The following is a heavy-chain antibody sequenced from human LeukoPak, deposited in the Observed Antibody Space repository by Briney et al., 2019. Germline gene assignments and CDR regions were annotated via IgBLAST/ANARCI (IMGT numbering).Heavy chain of an antibody. Sequence: ASVKVSCKASGYTFTGYYMHWVRQAPGQGLEWMGWINPNSGGTNYAQKFQGRVTMTRDTSISTAYMELSRLRSDDTAVYYCAARAGGNRPYYYYYYMDVWGKGTTVTVSS. CDR3: AARAGGNRPYYYYYYMDV. V-gene: IGHV1-2*02. CDR2: INPNSGGT. CDR1: GYTFTGYY. D-gene: IGHD4-23*01. J-gene: IGHJ6*03.